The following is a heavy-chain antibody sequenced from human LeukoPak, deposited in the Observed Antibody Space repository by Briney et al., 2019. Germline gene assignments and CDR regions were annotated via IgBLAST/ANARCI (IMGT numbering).Heavy chain of an antibody. CDR2: FDPEDGET. D-gene: IGHD2-15*01. CDR3: ATVNCSGGSCYPRSYYYGMDV. V-gene: IGHV1-24*01. Sequence: ASVKVSCKVSVYTLTELYMHWVRQAPGKGVAWMGGFDPEDGETIYAQKFQGRVTMTEDTSTDTAYMELSSLRSEDTAVYYCATVNCSGGSCYPRSYYYGMDVWGQGTTVTVSS. CDR1: VYTLTELY. J-gene: IGHJ6*02.